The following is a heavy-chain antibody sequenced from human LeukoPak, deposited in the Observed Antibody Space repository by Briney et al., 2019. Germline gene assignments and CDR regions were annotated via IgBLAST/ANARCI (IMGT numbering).Heavy chain of an antibody. CDR2: MNPNSGGT. Sequence: EASVKVSCKASGYTFTDYYMHWMRQAPGQGPEWMGWMNPNSGGTNYAQKFQGRVTMTRDTSITTAYMELSSLRSDDTAVYYCAPRRVAADKGFGYWGQGTLVTVSS. CDR3: APRRVAADKGFGY. V-gene: IGHV1-2*02. D-gene: IGHD6-19*01. J-gene: IGHJ4*02. CDR1: GYTFTDYY.